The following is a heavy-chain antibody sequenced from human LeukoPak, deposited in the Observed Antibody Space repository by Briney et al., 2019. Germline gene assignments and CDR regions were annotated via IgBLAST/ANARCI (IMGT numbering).Heavy chain of an antibody. CDR1: GGSFSGYY. CDR3: ARARLLNYGMDV. J-gene: IGHJ6*02. CDR2: INHSGST. V-gene: IGHV4-34*01. Sequence: SGTLSLTCAVYGGSFSGYYWSWIRQPPGKGLEWIGEINHSGSTNYNPSLKSRVTISVDTSKNQFSLKLSSVTAADTAVYYCARARLLNYGMDVWGQGTTVTVSS.